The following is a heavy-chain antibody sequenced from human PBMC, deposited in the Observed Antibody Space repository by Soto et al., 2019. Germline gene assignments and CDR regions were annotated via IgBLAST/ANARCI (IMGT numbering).Heavy chain of an antibody. CDR3: ARVGGFGATTIDY. V-gene: IGHV4-30-4*01. CDR1: GGSISSGDYY. D-gene: IGHD3-10*01. Sequence: QVQLQESGPGLVKPSQTLSLTCTVSGGSISSGDYYWSWIRQPPGKGLEWIGYIYYSGSTYYNPSLKSRVNISVVTSKNQFSLKLSSVTAADTAMYYCARVGGFGATTIDYWGQGTLVTVSS. J-gene: IGHJ4*02. CDR2: IYYSGST.